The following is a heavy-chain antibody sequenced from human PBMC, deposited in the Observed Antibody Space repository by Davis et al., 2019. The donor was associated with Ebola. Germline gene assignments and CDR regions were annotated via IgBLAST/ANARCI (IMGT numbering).Heavy chain of an antibody. CDR1: GFTFSSYA. J-gene: IGHJ6*02. V-gene: IGHV3-30-3*01. D-gene: IGHD3-16*01. Sequence: GESLKISCAASGFTFSSYAMPWVRQAPGKGLEWVAVISYDGSNKYYADSVKGRFTISRDNSKNTIYLQMNSLRAGDTAVYYCARHYVYDYYMGLDVWGQGTTVTVSS. CDR2: ISYDGSNK. CDR3: ARHYVYDYYMGLDV.